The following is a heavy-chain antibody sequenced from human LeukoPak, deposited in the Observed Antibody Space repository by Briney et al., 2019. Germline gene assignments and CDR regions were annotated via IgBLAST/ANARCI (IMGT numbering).Heavy chain of an antibody. Sequence: SETLSLTCTVSGGSISSYYWSWIRQPPGKGLEWIGYISYSGSTNYNPSLKSRVTISVDTSKNQFSLKLSSVTAADTAVYYCARRLGYSYPFDCWGQGTLVSVSS. CDR3: ARRLGYSYPFDC. D-gene: IGHD5-18*01. V-gene: IGHV4-59*08. J-gene: IGHJ4*02. CDR2: ISYSGST. CDR1: GGSISSYY.